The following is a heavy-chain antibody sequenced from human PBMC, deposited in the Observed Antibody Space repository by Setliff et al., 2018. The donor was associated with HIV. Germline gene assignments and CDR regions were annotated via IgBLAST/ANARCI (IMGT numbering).Heavy chain of an antibody. V-gene: IGHV4-61*02. CDR3: ARHSGLGGYYSPFDY. CDR2: IYTSGST. Sequence: SETLSLTCTVSGVSISSGSYYWSWIRQSAGKGLEWIGRIYTSGSTNDNPSLKSRITISVDTSKNQFSLKLSSVTAADTTVYYCARHSGLGGYYSPFDYWGPGTLVTVSS. J-gene: IGHJ4*02. CDR1: GVSISSGSYY. D-gene: IGHD3-22*01.